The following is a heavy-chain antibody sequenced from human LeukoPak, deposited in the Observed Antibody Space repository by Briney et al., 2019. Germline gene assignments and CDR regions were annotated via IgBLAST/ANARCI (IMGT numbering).Heavy chain of an antibody. CDR1: GGTFSSYA. V-gene: IGHV1-69*13. D-gene: IGHD3-10*01. CDR3: AGPYGSRSQPFDY. CDR2: IIPIFGTA. Sequence: ASVKVSCKASGGTFSSYAISWVRQAPGQGLEWMGGIIPIFGTANYAQKFQGRVTTTADESTSTAYMELSSLRSEDTAVYYCAGPYGSRSQPFDYWGQGTLVTVSS. J-gene: IGHJ4*02.